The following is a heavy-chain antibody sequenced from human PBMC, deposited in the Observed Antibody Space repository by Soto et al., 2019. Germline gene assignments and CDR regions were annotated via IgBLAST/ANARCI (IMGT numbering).Heavy chain of an antibody. D-gene: IGHD4-17*01. CDR3: ARGNDFGDYYFDY. Sequence: SETLSLTCTVSGGSISYYYWSWIRQPPGKGLEWIGYIYYSGSTNCNPSLKSRVTISVDTSKNQFSLKLSSVTAADTAVYYCARGNDFGDYYFDYWGQGTLVTVSS. V-gene: IGHV4-59*01. CDR1: GGSISYYY. CDR2: IYYSGST. J-gene: IGHJ4*02.